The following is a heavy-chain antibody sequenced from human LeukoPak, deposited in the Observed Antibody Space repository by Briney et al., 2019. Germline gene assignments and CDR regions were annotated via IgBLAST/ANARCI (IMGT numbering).Heavy chain of an antibody. CDR2: IKQDGCEK. Sequence: GGSLRLSCAASGFTFSSYWMSWVRQAPGKGLEWVANIKQDGCEKYYVDSVKGRFTISRDNAKNSLYLQMNSLRAEDTAVYYCARLSSGYWYYFDYWGQGTLVTVSS. CDR3: ARLSSGYWYYFDY. V-gene: IGHV3-7*01. D-gene: IGHD3-22*01. J-gene: IGHJ4*02. CDR1: GFTFSSYW.